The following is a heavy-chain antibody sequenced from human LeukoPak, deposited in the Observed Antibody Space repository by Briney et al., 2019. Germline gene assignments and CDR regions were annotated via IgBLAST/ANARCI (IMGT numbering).Heavy chain of an antibody. J-gene: IGHJ4*02. V-gene: IGHV3-23*01. Sequence: TGGSLRLSCAASGFTFNNFAMSWVRQAPGKGLEWVSSISGSGGTIYYADSVKGRFTISRDNSKNTLYLQMNTLRAVDTAVYYCAKSRSGYALFDYWGQGFLVTVSS. D-gene: IGHD5-12*01. CDR2: ISGSGGTI. CDR3: AKSRSGYALFDY. CDR1: GFTFNNFA.